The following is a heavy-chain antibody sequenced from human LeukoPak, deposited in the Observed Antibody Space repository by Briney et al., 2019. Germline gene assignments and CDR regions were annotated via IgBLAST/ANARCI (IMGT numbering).Heavy chain of an antibody. Sequence: GGSLRLSCAASGFIVRDFWMAWVRQALGKGLEWVAHIKEDRTADYYVDSVKGRFTISKDDGKNSLHLQMNSLRVEDTAVYYCVRGGWELDYWGQGTLVTVSS. V-gene: IGHV3-7*01. J-gene: IGHJ4*02. D-gene: IGHD4-23*01. CDR1: GFIVRDFW. CDR3: VRGGWELDY. CDR2: IKEDRTAD.